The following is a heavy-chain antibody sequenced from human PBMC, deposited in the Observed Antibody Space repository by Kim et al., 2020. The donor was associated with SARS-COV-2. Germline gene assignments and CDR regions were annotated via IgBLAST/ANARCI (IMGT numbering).Heavy chain of an antibody. V-gene: IGHV5-51*01. J-gene: IGHJ4*02. Sequence: SYSPSFQGPVTISADKSISTAYLQWSTLKASDTAMYYCARTFDSYGYFDYWGQGTLVTVSS. CDR3: ARTFDSYGYFDY. D-gene: IGHD5-18*01.